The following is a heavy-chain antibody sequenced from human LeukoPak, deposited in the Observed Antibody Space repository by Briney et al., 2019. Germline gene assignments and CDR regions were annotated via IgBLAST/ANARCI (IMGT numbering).Heavy chain of an antibody. CDR1: GGSINSYF. CDR2: IYYSGST. V-gene: IGHV4-59*01. J-gene: IGHJ5*02. Sequence: SETLSLTCTVSGGSINSYFWSWIRQPPGKGLEWIGYIYYSGSTNYNPSLKSRVTISVDTSKNQFSLKLSSVTAADTAVYYCARESNADNWFDPWGQGTLVTVSS. CDR3: ARESNADNWFDP.